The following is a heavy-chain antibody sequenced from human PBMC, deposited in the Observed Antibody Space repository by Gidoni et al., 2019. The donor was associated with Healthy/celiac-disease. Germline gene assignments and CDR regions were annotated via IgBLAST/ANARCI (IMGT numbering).Heavy chain of an antibody. CDR1: GFTFSSYG. CDR2: ISYDGSNK. J-gene: IGHJ4*02. V-gene: IGHV3-30*18. Sequence: QVQLVESGGGVVQPGRSLRLSCAGSGFTFSSYGMHWVRQAPGKGLEWVAVISYDGSNKYYADSVKGRFTISRDNSKNTLYLQMNSLRAEDTAVYYCAKDFSGYDSYFDYWGQGTLVTVSS. CDR3: AKDFSGYDSYFDY. D-gene: IGHD5-12*01.